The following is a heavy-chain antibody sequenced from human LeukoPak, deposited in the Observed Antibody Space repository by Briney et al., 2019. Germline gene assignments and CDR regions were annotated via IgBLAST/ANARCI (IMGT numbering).Heavy chain of an antibody. CDR3: ARGARIMVRGVIMNWFDP. CDR2: INHSGST. J-gene: IGHJ5*02. V-gene: IGHV4-34*01. Sequence: PSETLSLTCAVYGGSFSGYYWSWIRQPPGKGLEWIGEINHSGSTNYNPSLKSRVTISVDTSKNQFSLKLSSVTAADTAVYHCARGARIMVRGVIMNWFDPWGQGTLVTVSS. CDR1: GGSFSGYY. D-gene: IGHD3-10*01.